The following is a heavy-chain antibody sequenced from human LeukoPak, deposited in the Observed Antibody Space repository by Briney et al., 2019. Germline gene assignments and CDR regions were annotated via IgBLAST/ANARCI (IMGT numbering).Heavy chain of an antibody. CDR3: ARGGYSYGYHYYYGMDV. CDR1: GGSFSGYY. V-gene: IGHV4-34*01. Sequence: SETLSLTCAVYGGSFSGYYWSWIRQPPGKGLEWIGEINHSGSTNYNPSLKSRVTISADTSKNQFSLKLSSVTAADTAVYYCARGGYSYGYHYYYGMDVWGQGTTVTVSS. D-gene: IGHD5-18*01. J-gene: IGHJ6*02. CDR2: INHSGST.